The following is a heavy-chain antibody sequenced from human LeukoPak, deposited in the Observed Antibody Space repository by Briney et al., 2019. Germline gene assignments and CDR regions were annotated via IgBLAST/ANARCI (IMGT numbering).Heavy chain of an antibody. V-gene: IGHV3-21*01. Sequence: GGFLRLSCAASGFTFSSYSMNWVRQAPGKGLEWVSSISSSSSYIYYADSVKGRFTISRDNAKNSLYLQMNSLRAEDTAVYYCARDSLYYGSGSYYSRFGYYYGMDVWGQGTTVTVSS. CDR3: ARDSLYYGSGSYYSRFGYYYGMDV. D-gene: IGHD3-10*01. CDR2: ISSSSSYI. CDR1: GFTFSSYS. J-gene: IGHJ6*02.